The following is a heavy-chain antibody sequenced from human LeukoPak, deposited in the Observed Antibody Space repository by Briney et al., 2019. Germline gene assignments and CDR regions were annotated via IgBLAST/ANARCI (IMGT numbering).Heavy chain of an antibody. J-gene: IGHJ5*02. CDR3: ARGSHGGWDSSSWYRWFDP. CDR2: IYYSGST. V-gene: IGHV4-39*07. CDR1: GGSISSSSYY. D-gene: IGHD6-13*01. Sequence: KPSETLSLTCTVSGGSISSSSYYWGWIRQPPGKGLEWIGSIYYSGSTYYNPSLKSRVTISVDTSKNQFSLKLSSVTAADTAVYYCARGSHGGWDSSSWYRWFDPWGQGTLVTVSS.